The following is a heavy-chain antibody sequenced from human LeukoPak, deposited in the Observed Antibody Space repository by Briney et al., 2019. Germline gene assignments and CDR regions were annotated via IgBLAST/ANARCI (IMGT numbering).Heavy chain of an antibody. CDR3: ARETAYCGGDCYSAEGPSWFDP. V-gene: IGHV3-23*01. CDR1: GFTFSSYA. Sequence: PGGSMRLSCAASGFTFSSYAMSWVRQAPGKGLEWVSAISGSGGSTYYADSVKGRFTISRDNSKNTLYLQMNSLRAEDTAVYYCARETAYCGGDCYSAEGPSWFDPWGQGTLVTVSS. CDR2: ISGSGGST. J-gene: IGHJ5*02. D-gene: IGHD2-21*02.